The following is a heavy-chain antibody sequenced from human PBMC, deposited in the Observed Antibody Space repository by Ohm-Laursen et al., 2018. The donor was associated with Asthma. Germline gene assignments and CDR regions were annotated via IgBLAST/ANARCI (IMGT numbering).Heavy chain of an antibody. CDR1: GGSISSYY. CDR2: IYYSGST. Sequence: TLSLTCTVSGGSISSYYWSWIRQPPGKGLEWIGYIYYSGSTNYNPSLKSRVTISVDTSKNQFSLKLTSVTAADTAVYYCARGSFYYESTGYYFFDHWGQGALVTVSS. V-gene: IGHV4-59*12. CDR3: ARGSFYYESTGYYFFDH. D-gene: IGHD3-22*01. J-gene: IGHJ4*02.